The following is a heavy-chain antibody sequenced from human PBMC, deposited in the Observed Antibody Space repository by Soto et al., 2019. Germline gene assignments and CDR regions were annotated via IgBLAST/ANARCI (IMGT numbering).Heavy chain of an antibody. J-gene: IGHJ4*02. CDR1: GGSFIGYH. CDR3: ARITGSDYSDTLDF. CDR2: ITHNGRP. Sequence: SENLSLTCAVYGGSFIGYHWTWIRQPPERGLDWIGEITHNGRPNYNPSLKSRVTISIDTSRNQFSLILRSVTAADTAVYYCARITGSDYSDTLDFWGQGTLVPVSS. D-gene: IGHD4-17*01. V-gene: IGHV4-34*01.